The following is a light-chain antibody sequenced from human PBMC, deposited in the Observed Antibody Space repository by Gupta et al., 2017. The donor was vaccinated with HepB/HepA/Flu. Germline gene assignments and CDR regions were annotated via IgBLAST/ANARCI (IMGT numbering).Light chain of an antibody. CDR1: SSDVGRYNL. CDR3: CSYAASGSVDYV. J-gene: IGLJ1*01. Sequence: QSALTQPASVFGSPGQPITIPCTGTSSDVGRYNLVSWYQQYPGKAPKLMIYEVNTRPSGVSYRFSGSKSGNTASLTISGLQTEDEADYYYCSYAASGSVDYVFGTGTKVTVL. CDR2: EVN. V-gene: IGLV2-23*02.